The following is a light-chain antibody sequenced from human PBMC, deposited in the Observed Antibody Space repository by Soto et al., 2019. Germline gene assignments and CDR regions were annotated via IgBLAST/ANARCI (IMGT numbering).Light chain of an antibody. CDR3: CSYAGSYTYV. CDR2: DVS. V-gene: IGLV2-11*01. Sequence: QSALTQPRSVSGSPGQSVNISCTGTSNDVGGYKYVSWYQQHPGKAPKLIIYDVSKWPSGVPDRFSASKSGNTASLTISGLQFEDEADYYCCSYAGSYTYVFGTGTKLTVL. CDR1: SNDVGGYKY. J-gene: IGLJ1*01.